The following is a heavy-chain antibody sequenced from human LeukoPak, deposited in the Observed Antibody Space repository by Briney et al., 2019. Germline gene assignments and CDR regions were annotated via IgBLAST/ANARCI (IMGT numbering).Heavy chain of an antibody. CDR1: GGSISSYY. CDR2: IYYSGST. D-gene: IGHD6-13*01. J-gene: IGHJ5*02. Sequence: KSSETLSLTCTVSGGSISSYYWSWIRQPPGKGLEWIGYIYYSGSTNYNPSLKSRVTISVDTSKNQFSLKLSSVTAADTAVYYCARAGNGWIAAAGTEWFDPWGQGTLVTVSS. V-gene: IGHV4-59*12. CDR3: ARAGNGWIAAAGTEWFDP.